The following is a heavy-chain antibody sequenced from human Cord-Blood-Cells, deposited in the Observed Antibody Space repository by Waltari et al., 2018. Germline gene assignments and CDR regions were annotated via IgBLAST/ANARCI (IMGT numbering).Heavy chain of an antibody. Sequence: EVQLLESGGGLVQPGGSLRLSCAASGFTFSSYAMSWVRQAPGKGLEWVSANSGSGGSTYYADAVKGRFTISRDNSKNTLYLQMNSLRAEDTAVYYCAYASGYSTEYFQHWGQGTLVTVSS. D-gene: IGHD3-22*01. CDR2: NSGSGGST. V-gene: IGHV3-23*01. CDR3: AYASGYSTEYFQH. J-gene: IGHJ1*01. CDR1: GFTFSSYA.